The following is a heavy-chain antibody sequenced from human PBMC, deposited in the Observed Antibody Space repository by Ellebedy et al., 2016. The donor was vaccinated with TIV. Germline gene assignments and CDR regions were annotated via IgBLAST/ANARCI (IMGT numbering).Heavy chain of an antibody. J-gene: IGHJ4*02. D-gene: IGHD7-27*01. CDR1: GDSISSTTYS. CDR3: TRPGDTFDY. Sequence: SETLSLXXTVSGDSISSTTYSWAWIRQPPGKGLEWIGSMSYSGATYYNPSLESRLTVSVDTSKNQFSLILTSVTAADTAVYYCTRPGDTFDYWGQGTLVTVSS. V-gene: IGHV4-39*01. CDR2: MSYSGAT.